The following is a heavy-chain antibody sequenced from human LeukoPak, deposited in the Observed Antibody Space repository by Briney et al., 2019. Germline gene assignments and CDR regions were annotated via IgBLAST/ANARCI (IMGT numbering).Heavy chain of an antibody. Sequence: ASVKVSCKASGYTFTGYYMHWVRQAPGQGLEWMGRINPNSGGTNYAQKFRGRVTMTRDTSISTAYMELSRLRSDDTAVYYCATTYYYDSSGYYTLRGGDYWGQGTLVTVSS. D-gene: IGHD3-22*01. V-gene: IGHV1-2*06. CDR1: GYTFTGYY. CDR2: INPNSGGT. J-gene: IGHJ4*02. CDR3: ATTYYYDSSGYYTLRGGDY.